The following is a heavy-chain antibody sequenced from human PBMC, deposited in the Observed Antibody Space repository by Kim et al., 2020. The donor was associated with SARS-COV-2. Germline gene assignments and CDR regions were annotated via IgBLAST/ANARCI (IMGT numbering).Heavy chain of an antibody. CDR2: ISSSSTYI. V-gene: IGHV3-21*01. CDR1: GFTFSSYS. D-gene: IGHD4-4*01. J-gene: IGHJ6*03. Sequence: GGSLRLSCAASGFTFSSYSMNWVRQAPGKGLEWVSSISSSSTYIYYADSVKGRFTISRDNSKSSLYLQMNSLRAEDTAVYYCARDPRYSIYYYYYQMYVWGKGTTVTVSS. CDR3: ARDPRYSIYYYYYQMYV.